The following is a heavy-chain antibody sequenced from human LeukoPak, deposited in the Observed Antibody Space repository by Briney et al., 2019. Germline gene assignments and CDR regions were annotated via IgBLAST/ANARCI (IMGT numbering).Heavy chain of an antibody. CDR3: ARVGYDSSGYLDY. Sequence: GGSLRLSCAASGFTFGSYSMNWVRQAPGKGLEWVSSISSSSSYIYYADSVKGRFTISRDNAKNSLYLQMNSLRAEDTAVYYCARVGYDSSGYLDYWGQGTLVTVSS. V-gene: IGHV3-21*01. CDR2: ISSSSSYI. J-gene: IGHJ4*02. D-gene: IGHD3-22*01. CDR1: GFTFGSYS.